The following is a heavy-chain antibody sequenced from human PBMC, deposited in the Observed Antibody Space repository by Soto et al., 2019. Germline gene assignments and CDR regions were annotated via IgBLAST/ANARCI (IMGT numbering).Heavy chain of an antibody. Sequence: SVKVSCKASGGTFSSYAISWVRQAPGQGLEWMGGIIPIFGTANYAQKFQGRVTITADESTSTAYMELSSLRSEDTAVYYCARRARTNYYYSSGYYYYYYYGMDVWGQGTTVTVSS. V-gene: IGHV1-69*13. CDR3: ARRARTNYYYSSGYYYYYYYGMDV. CDR1: GGTFSSYA. D-gene: IGHD3-22*01. CDR2: IIPIFGTA. J-gene: IGHJ6*02.